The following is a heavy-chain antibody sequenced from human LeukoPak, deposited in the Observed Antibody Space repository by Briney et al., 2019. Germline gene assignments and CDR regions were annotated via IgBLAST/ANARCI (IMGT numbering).Heavy chain of an antibody. D-gene: IGHD2-21*02. Sequence: GESLKISCKGSGYRFTSYWIGWVRQMPGKGLEWMGIIYPGDSDTRYSPSFEGQVTTSADKSISTAYLQWSSLKASDTAMYYCARPTYCGGDCYFDYWGQGTLVTVSS. CDR1: GYRFTSYW. CDR3: ARPTYCGGDCYFDY. J-gene: IGHJ4*02. CDR2: IYPGDSDT. V-gene: IGHV5-51*01.